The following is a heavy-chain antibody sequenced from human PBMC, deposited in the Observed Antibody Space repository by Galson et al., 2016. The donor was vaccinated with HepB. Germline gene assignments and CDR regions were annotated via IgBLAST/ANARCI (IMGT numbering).Heavy chain of an antibody. Sequence: SVKVSCKASGYSFSSYGISWVRQAPGQGFEWMGWVSGYNGYTNYEEKFQGRVTMTTDTSTSTTYMELRSLISDDTAVYYCARHYSSTWPAGLIFDSWGPGTRVTVSS. CDR3: ARHYSSTWPAGLIFDS. J-gene: IGHJ4*02. D-gene: IGHD6-6*01. CDR1: GYSFSSYG. CDR2: VSGYNGYT. V-gene: IGHV1-18*04.